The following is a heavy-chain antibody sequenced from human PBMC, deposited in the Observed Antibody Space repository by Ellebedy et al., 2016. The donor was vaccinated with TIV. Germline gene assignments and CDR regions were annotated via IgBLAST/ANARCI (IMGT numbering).Heavy chain of an antibody. CDR2: VHYSGNT. CDR1: GDSISAYY. CDR3: AGSSGSSRIDY. V-gene: IGHV4-59*01. Sequence: SQTLSLTCAVPGDSISAYYWSWIRQPPGKGLEWIAYVHYSGNTNYNPSLKSRVTISEDTSKNQFSLKLSSVTAADTAVYYCAGSSGSSRIDYWGQGTLVTVSS. J-gene: IGHJ4*02. D-gene: IGHD6-6*01.